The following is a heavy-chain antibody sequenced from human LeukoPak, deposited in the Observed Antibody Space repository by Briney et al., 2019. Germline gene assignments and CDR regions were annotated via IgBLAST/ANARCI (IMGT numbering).Heavy chain of an antibody. V-gene: IGHV1-18*01. CDR2: IGVYNGKT. Sequence: ASVKVSCKASGYTFTRYGVTWVRLAPGQGLEWMGWIGVYNGKTRYAQKFQGRVTMTTDTSTTTVHMELRSLRSDDTAVYYCAREYYYGSGSYHSVWWLDPWGQGTLVTVSS. J-gene: IGHJ5*02. D-gene: IGHD3-10*01. CDR3: AREYYYGSGSYHSVWWLDP. CDR1: GYTFTRYG.